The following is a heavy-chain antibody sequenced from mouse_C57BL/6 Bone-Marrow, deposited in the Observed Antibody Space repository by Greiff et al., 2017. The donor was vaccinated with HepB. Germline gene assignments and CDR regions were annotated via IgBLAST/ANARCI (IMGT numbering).Heavy chain of an antibody. Sequence: QVQLKQSGAELARPGASVKLSCKASGYTFTSYGISWVKQRTGQGLEWIGEIYPRSGNTYYNEKFKGKATLTADKSSSTAYMELRSLTSEDSAVYFCARWGTTVVATSFDYWGQGTTLTVSS. CDR3: ARWGTTVVATSFDY. CDR1: GYTFTSYG. J-gene: IGHJ2*01. CDR2: IYPRSGNT. V-gene: IGHV1-81*01. D-gene: IGHD1-1*01.